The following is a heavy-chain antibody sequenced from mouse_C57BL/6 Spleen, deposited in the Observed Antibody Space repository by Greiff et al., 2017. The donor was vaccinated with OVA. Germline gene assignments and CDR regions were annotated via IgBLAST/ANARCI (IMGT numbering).Heavy chain of an antibody. D-gene: IGHD3-2*02. J-gene: IGHJ4*01. CDR3: ARGDGDSSGYDYAMDY. CDR1: GYSFTSYY. V-gene: IGHV1-66*01. Sequence: QVQLQQSGPELVKPGASVKISCKASGYSFTSYYIHWVKQRPGQGLEWIGWIYPGSGNTKYNEKFKGKATLTADTSSSTAYMQLSSLTSEDSAVYYCARGDGDSSGYDYAMDYWGQGTSVTVSS. CDR2: IYPGSGNT.